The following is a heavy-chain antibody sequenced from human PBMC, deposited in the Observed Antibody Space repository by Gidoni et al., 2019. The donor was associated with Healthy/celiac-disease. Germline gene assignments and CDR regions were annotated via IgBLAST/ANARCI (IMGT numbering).Heavy chain of an antibody. CDR3: ARDQAAAGIDY. V-gene: IGHV4-59*01. Sequence: QVQLQESGTGLVKPSETLSLTGTVSGGSISSYYWSWIRQPPGKGLEWIGYIYYSGSTNSNPSLKSRVTISVDTSKNQFSLKLSSVTAADTAVYYCARDQAAAGIDYWGQGTLVTVSS. CDR1: GGSISSYY. J-gene: IGHJ4*02. CDR2: IYYSGST. D-gene: IGHD6-13*01.